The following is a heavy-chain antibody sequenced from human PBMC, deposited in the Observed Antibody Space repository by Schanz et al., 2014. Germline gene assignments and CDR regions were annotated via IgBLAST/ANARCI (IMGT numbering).Heavy chain of an antibody. J-gene: IGHJ4*02. D-gene: IGHD5-12*01. V-gene: IGHV3-23*04. CDR3: ARDDGGGYNQIDY. Sequence: EVQLVESGGGLVQPGGSLRLSCATSGFTFSTYAMSWVRQAPGKGLEWVSGISGSGVITYYADSVKGRFTISRDNSENTLFLEMNSLRLEDTAVYYCARDDGGGYNQIDYWGQGALVTVSS. CDR1: GFTFSTYA. CDR2: ISGSGVIT.